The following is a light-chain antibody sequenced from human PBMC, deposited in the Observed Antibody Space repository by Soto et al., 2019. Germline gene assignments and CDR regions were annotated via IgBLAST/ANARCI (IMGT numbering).Light chain of an antibody. CDR1: SGHSGYI. CDR2: LEGSGSY. Sequence: QTVVTQSSSASASLGSSVNLTCTLSSGHSGYIIAWHQQQPGKAPRYLMKLEGSGSYNKGSGVPDRFSGSSSGADRYLTISNLQSEDEADYYCETWDSNFWVFGGGTQLTVL. V-gene: IGLV4-60*03. CDR3: ETWDSNFWV. J-gene: IGLJ3*02.